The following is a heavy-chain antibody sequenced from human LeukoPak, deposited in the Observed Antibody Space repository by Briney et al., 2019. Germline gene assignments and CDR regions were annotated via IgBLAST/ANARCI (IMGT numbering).Heavy chain of an antibody. CDR2: ISGSGGST. CDR1: GFTFSSYA. Sequence: GGSLRLPCAASGFTFSSYAMSWVRQAPGKGLEWVSAISGSGGSTYYADSVKGRFTISRDNSKNTLYLQMNSLRAEDTAVYYCAKGSQLLSLNYFDYWGQGTLVTVSS. V-gene: IGHV3-23*01. CDR3: AKGSQLLSLNYFDY. J-gene: IGHJ4*02. D-gene: IGHD1-1*01.